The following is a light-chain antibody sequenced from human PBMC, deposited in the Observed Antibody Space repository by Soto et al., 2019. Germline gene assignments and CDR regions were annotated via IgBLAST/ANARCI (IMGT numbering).Light chain of an antibody. CDR3: QQRSNWPPT. CDR2: DAS. J-gene: IGKJ3*01. V-gene: IGKV3-11*01. Sequence: EIVLTQSPATLCLSPGERATLSCRASQSVSSYLAWYQQKPGQAPRLLIYDASNRATGIPARFSGSGSGTDFTLTISSLEPEDFAVYSCQQRSNWPPTFGPGTKVDI. CDR1: QSVSSY.